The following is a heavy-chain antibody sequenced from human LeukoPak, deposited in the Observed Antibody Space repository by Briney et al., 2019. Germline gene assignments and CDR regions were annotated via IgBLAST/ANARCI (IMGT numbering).Heavy chain of an antibody. J-gene: IGHJ4*02. CDR2: MKTDGSTI. D-gene: IGHD3-10*01. Sequence: GGSLRLSCAASGFRFSYSWMYWVRKGPGKGPVWVSRMKTDGSTIEYADSVKGRFTISRDNAKNTLFLQMSSLRVEDTAVYYCARGADHGGSYYPDWGQGTRVAVSS. V-gene: IGHV3-74*01. CDR1: GFRFSYSW. CDR3: ARGADHGGSYYPD.